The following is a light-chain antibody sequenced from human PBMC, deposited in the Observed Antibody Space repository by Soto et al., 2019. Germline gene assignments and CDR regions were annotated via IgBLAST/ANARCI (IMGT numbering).Light chain of an antibody. Sequence: QAVVTQPPSVSGAPGQRVTISCTGSSPNIGAGYDVQWYQQLPGAAPRLLIFGNTNRPSGVPDRFSGSRSGTSASLAISGLQAEDEADYYCQSYDISLSVSVVFGGGTKVTVL. V-gene: IGLV1-40*01. CDR2: GNT. J-gene: IGLJ2*01. CDR1: SPNIGAGYD. CDR3: QSYDISLSVSVV.